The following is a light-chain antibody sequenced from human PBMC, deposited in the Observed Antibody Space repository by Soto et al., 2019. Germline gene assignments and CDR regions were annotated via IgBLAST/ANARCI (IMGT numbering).Light chain of an antibody. J-gene: IGKJ1*01. CDR1: QSISSY. V-gene: IGKV1-39*01. Sequence: DIQMTQSPSSLSASVGDIVTITCRASQSISSYLNWYQQKPGKAPKLLIYAASSLQSGVPSRFSGSGSGTDFTLTISSLQHEDFATYYCQQSYITPCTFGQGTKVEIK. CDR2: AAS. CDR3: QQSYITPCT.